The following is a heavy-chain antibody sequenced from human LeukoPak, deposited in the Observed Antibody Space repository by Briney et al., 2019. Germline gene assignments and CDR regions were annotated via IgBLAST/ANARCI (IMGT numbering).Heavy chain of an antibody. V-gene: IGHV3-23*01. J-gene: IGHJ6*02. Sequence: PGGSLRLSCAASGFTFSSYVMSWVRQAPGKGLELVSAISGSGDRTYYADSVKGRFTMSRDNSKNTLYLQINSLRDEDTAAYYCERVSGRIQIWPQPFGDGMDVWGQRTTVTVSS. CDR3: ERVSGRIQIWPQPFGDGMDV. CDR1: GFTFSSYV. D-gene: IGHD5-18*01. CDR2: ISGSGDRT.